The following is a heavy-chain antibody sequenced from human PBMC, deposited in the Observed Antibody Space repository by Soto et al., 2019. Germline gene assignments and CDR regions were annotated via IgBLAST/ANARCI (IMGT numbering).Heavy chain of an antibody. CDR2: ISRDGGTK. D-gene: IGHD2-8*02. Sequence: QVHLVEPGGGVVQPGRSLRLSCAVSGFTVSTYGMHWVRQAPGKGLEWVAVISRDGGTKFYADSVKGRFTISRDNSRNTLFLEMNSLRGDDMAVYYCTGEVASGYWGQGTLVTVSS. J-gene: IGHJ4*02. CDR3: TGEVASGY. CDR1: GFTVSTYG. V-gene: IGHV3-30*03.